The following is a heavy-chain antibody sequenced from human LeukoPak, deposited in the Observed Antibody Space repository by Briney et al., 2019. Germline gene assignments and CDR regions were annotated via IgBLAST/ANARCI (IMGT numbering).Heavy chain of an antibody. Sequence: PSETLSLTCAVYSGSFSSYQWNWIRQPPGKGLEWIGEISHRGTTNYNPSLKSRVTISVDTSKNQFSLKLSSVTAADTAVYYCARQRRLELPDYWGQGTLVTVSS. CDR2: ISHRGTT. CDR3: ARQRRLELPDY. V-gene: IGHV4-34*01. J-gene: IGHJ4*02. D-gene: IGHD3-16*01. CDR1: SGSFSSYQ.